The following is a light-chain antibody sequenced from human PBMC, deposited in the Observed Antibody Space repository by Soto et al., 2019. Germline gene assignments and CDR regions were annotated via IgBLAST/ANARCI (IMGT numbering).Light chain of an antibody. CDR3: TSYTSSSTVV. CDR2: EVS. Sequence: QSALTQPASVSGSPGQSITISCTGTSSDVGVYNYVSWYQQHPGKAPKLMIYEVSNRPSGVSNRFSGSKSGNTASLTISGLPAEDEADYYCTSYTSSSTVVFGGGTKVTVL. CDR1: SSDVGVYNY. J-gene: IGLJ2*01. V-gene: IGLV2-14*01.